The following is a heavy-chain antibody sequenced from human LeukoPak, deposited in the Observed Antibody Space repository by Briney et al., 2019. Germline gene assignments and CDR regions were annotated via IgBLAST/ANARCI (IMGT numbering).Heavy chain of an antibody. CDR2: IYYSGST. J-gene: IGHJ4*02. CDR1: GGSISSSSYY. Sequence: SETPSLTCTVSGGSISSSSYYWGWIRQPPGKGLEWIGSIYYSGSTYYNPSLKSRVTISVDTSKNQFSLNLSSVTAADTAVYSCARYSSIRRLYYFDYWGQGTLVTVSS. CDR3: ARYSSIRRLYYFDY. D-gene: IGHD3-3*02. V-gene: IGHV4-39*07.